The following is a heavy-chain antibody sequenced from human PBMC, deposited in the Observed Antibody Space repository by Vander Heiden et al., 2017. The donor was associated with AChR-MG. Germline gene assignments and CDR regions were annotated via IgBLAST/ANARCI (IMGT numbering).Heavy chain of an antibody. CDR1: GFTFSSYA. V-gene: IGHV3-23*01. Sequence: EVQLLESGGGLVQPGGSLRLSCAASGFTFSSYAMSWVRQAPGKGLEWVSAISGSGGSTYYADSVKGRVTISRDNSKNTLYLQMNSLRAEETAVYYCAKDPPPAGPYRGTGVFDYWGQGTLVTVSS. J-gene: IGHJ4*02. D-gene: IGHD3-16*02. CDR3: AKDPPPAGPYRGTGVFDY. CDR2: ISGSGGST.